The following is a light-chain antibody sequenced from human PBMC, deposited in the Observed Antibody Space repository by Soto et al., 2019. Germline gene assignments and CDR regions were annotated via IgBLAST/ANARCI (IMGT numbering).Light chain of an antibody. V-gene: IGKV3D-20*02. Sequence: EIVLTQSPGSLSLSPGEGATLSCRASQSVSTNVAWYQQRPGQPPKLLIFGASSRATGIPARFSGSGSGTDFTLIINRLQPEDFAVYYCQERNRWPRGTFGAGTKVDIK. CDR3: QERNRWPRGT. CDR1: QSVSTN. CDR2: GAS. J-gene: IGKJ4*01.